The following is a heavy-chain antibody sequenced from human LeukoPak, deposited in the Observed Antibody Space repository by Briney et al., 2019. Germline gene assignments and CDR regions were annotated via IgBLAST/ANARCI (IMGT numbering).Heavy chain of an antibody. CDR3: ARSSSGWHDY. CDR2: INSDGSWT. V-gene: IGHV3-74*01. Sequence: GGSLRLSCAASGNYWMHWVRQAPGKGLVWVSHINSDGSWTSYADSVKGRFTISRDNSKNTLNLQMNRLTVADTAVYHCARSSSGWHDYWGRGTLVTVSS. D-gene: IGHD6-19*01. CDR1: GNYW. J-gene: IGHJ4*02.